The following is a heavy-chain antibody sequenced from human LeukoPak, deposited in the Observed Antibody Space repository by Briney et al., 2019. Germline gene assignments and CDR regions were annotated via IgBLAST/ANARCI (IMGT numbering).Heavy chain of an antibody. D-gene: IGHD2-2*01. CDR3: AREDIVVVPAAIDYYYYYMDV. CDR1: GFTFSSYW. CDR2: INSDGSST. V-gene: IGHV3-74*01. J-gene: IGHJ6*03. Sequence: GGSLRLSCAASGFTFSSYWMHWVRQAPGKGLVWVSRINSDGSSTSYADSVKGRFTISRDNAKNALYLQMNSLRAEDTAVYYCAREDIVVVPAAIDYYYYYMDVWGKGTTVTVSS.